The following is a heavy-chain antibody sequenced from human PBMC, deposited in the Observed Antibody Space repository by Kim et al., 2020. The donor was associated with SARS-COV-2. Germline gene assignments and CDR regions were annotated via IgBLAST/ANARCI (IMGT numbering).Heavy chain of an antibody. CDR3: AKEGVTYYYDSSGYYYFDY. V-gene: IGHV3-30*02. D-gene: IGHD3-22*01. Sequence: GRFTISRDNSKNTLYLQMNSLRAEDTAVYYCAKEGVTYYYDSSGYYYFDYWGQGTLVTVSS. J-gene: IGHJ4*02.